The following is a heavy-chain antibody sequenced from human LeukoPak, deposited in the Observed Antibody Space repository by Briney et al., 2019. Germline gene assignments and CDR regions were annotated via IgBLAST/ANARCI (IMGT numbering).Heavy chain of an antibody. CDR2: IYYSGST. CDR1: GGSISSYY. J-gene: IGHJ4*02. D-gene: IGHD3-22*01. CDR3: ARLPYYDSSGYYVLDY. Sequence: SETLSLTCTVSGGSISSYYWSWIRQPPGEGLEWIGYIYYSGSTNYNPSLKSRVTISVDTSKNQFSLKLSSVTAADTAVYYCARLPYYDSSGYYVLDYWGQGTLVTVSS. V-gene: IGHV4-59*08.